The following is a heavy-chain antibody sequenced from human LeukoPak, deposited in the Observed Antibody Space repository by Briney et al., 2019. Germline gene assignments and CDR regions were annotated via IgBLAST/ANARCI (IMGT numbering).Heavy chain of an antibody. J-gene: IGHJ1*01. V-gene: IGHV4-30-4*01. D-gene: IGHD3/OR15-3a*01. Sequence: PSETLSLTCTVSGGSISSGDYYWSWIRQPPGKGLEWIGYIYYSGSTYYNPSLKSRVTISVDTSKNQFSLKLSSVTAADTAVYYCARAGGLAEYFQHWGQGTLVTVSS. CDR2: IYYSGST. CDR3: ARAGGLAEYFQH. CDR1: GGSISSGDYY.